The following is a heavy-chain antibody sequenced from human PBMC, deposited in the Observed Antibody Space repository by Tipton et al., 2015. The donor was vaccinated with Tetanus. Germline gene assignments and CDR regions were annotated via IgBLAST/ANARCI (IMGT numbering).Heavy chain of an antibody. J-gene: IGHJ4*01. CDR3: ATVGLVTASVKY. V-gene: IGHV4-31*03. CDR1: GDSLRAGDRN. D-gene: IGHD2-21*02. CDR2: ISYTGTT. Sequence: TLSLTCSVSGDSLRAGDRNWSWIRQPPGKGLDWIGYISYTGTTHYNPSLKSRVTISLDRSKNQFSLKLTSVTAADTAVYYCATVGLVTASVKYWGQGTLVTVSS.